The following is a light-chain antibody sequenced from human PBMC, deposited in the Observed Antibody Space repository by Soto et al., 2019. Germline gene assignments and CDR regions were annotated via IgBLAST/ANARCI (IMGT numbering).Light chain of an antibody. V-gene: IGKV3-20*01. Sequence: EGVMTQSPSTLSLSPGGASTLRCRASQSVSGNYLAWYQQKPGQSPRIXIYDASSRATGIPDRFSGSGYGTDFTLTISRLETEDFAVYFCYQYDSSPWTLGQGTKVDIK. CDR1: QSVSGNY. CDR2: DAS. CDR3: YQYDSSPWT. J-gene: IGKJ1*01.